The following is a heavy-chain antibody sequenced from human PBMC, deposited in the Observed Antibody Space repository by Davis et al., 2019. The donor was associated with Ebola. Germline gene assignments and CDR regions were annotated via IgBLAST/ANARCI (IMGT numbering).Heavy chain of an antibody. Sequence: SETLSLTCAVYGGSFSGYYWSWIRQPPGKGLEWIGEINYSGLTNYNPSLKSRVTISADTSKNQFSLQLNSVTPEDTAVYYCARDRAGRGDHWFDPWGQGTLVTVSS. D-gene: IGHD3-10*01. CDR1: GGSFSGYY. CDR2: INYSGLT. V-gene: IGHV4-34*01. J-gene: IGHJ5*02. CDR3: ARDRAGRGDHWFDP.